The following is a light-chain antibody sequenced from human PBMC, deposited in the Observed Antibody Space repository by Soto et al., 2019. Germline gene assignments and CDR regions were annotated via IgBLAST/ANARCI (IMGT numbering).Light chain of an antibody. CDR3: ATWDDSLDGYV. CDR2: SHN. CDR1: SSNIGSNT. V-gene: IGLV1-44*01. J-gene: IGLJ1*01. Sequence: QSVLTQPPSASGTPGQRVTISCSGSSSNIGSNTVNWYQQLPGTAPKLLIYSHNQRPSGVPDRFSVSKSGTSASLAISGLHSEDDADYYCATWDDSLDGYVFGTGTKLTGL.